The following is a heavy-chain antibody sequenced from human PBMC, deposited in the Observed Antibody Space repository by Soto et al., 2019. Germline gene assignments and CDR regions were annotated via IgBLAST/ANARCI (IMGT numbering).Heavy chain of an antibody. V-gene: IGHV3-23*04. CDR1: GFTFSSYA. Sequence: DVQLVESGGGLVQPGGSLRLSCAASGFTFSSYAMSWVRQAPGKGLEWVSAISGSGGSTYYADSVKGRFTISRDNSKNTLYLQMNSLRAEDTAVYYCAKDSPYSYGPPYYFDYWGQGTLVTVSS. CDR3: AKDSPYSYGPPYYFDY. J-gene: IGHJ4*02. CDR2: ISGSGGST. D-gene: IGHD5-18*01.